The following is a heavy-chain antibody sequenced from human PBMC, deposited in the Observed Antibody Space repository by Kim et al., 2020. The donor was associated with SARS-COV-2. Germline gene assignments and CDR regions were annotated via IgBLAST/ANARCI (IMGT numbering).Heavy chain of an antibody. J-gene: IGHJ4*02. Sequence: GGSLRLSCAASGFTFSSYAMSWVRQAPGKGLEWVSAISGSGGSTYYADSVKGRFTISRDNSKNTLYLQMNSLRAEDTAVYYCARNTLHLGEFSLLYWGQGNLGNVSS. CDR2: ISGSGGST. CDR3: ARNTLHLGEFSLLY. D-gene: IGHD3-16*01. CDR1: GFTFSSYA. V-gene: IGHV3-23*01.